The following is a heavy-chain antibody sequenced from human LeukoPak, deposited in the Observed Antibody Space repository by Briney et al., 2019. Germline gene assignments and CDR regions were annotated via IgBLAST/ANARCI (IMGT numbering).Heavy chain of an antibody. V-gene: IGHV1-69*05. J-gene: IGHJ4*02. CDR3: ATPGVGATSDFDY. Sequence: GASVKVSCKASGGTFSSYAISWVRQAPGQGLEWMGGIIPIFGTANYAQKFQGRVTITTDESTSTAYMELSSLRSEDTAVYYCATPGVGATSDFDYWGQGTLVTVSS. CDR2: IIPIFGTA. D-gene: IGHD1-26*01. CDR1: GGTFSSYA.